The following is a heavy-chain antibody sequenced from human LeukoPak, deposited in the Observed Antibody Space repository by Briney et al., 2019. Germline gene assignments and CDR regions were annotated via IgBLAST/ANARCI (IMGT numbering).Heavy chain of an antibody. J-gene: IGHJ5*02. V-gene: IGHV3-23*01. CDR2: ISVGGGIT. Sequence: GGSLRLSCAASGFTFSSNGMSWVRQAPGKGLEWVSGISVGGGITFYADSVEGRFTISRDNSKNTLYLQMNSLRGEDTAVYYCAKTGSTVTTLNWFDPWGQGTLVTVSS. CDR3: AKTGSTVTTLNWFDP. CDR1: GFTFSSNG. D-gene: IGHD4-17*01.